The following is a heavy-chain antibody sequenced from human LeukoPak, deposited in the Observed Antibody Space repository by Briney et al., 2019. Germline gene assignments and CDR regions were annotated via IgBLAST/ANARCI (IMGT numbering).Heavy chain of an antibody. V-gene: IGHV3-23*01. CDR1: GFTFSSYA. D-gene: IGHD2-8*01. CDR2: FSGSGGTT. CDR3: ANGNRCTSPNCLGYYYFYMDV. J-gene: IGHJ6*03. Sequence: GGSLRLSCAASGFTFSSYAMNWVRQAPRRGLEWVSGFSGSGGTTYYADSVKGRFTISRDNSKNTLYLQMNSLRAEDTAVYYCANGNRCTSPNCLGYYYFYMDVWGKGTTVTVSS.